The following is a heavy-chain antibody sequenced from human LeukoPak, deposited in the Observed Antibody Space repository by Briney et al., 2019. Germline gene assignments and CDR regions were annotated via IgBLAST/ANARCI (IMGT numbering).Heavy chain of an antibody. CDR1: GFSVSSNY. V-gene: IGHV3-66*01. CDR3: ARDRELGTFDY. CDR2: IYSGGST. J-gene: IGHJ4*02. D-gene: IGHD6-13*01. Sequence: GWSLRLSCAASGFSVSSNYMIWVRQAPGKGLEWVSVIYSGGSTYYADSVKGRFTISRDNSKNTLYLQMNSLRAEDTAVYYCARDRELGTFDYWGQGTLVTVSS.